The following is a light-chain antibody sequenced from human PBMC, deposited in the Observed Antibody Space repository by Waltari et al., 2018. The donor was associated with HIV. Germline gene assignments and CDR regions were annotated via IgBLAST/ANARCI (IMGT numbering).Light chain of an antibody. Sequence: IMMTQSPPSLPVTPGEPASIPCRPIQSLLHDNGDKYLDWYLQKPGQSPQLLIYLGSNRASGVPDRFSGSGSGTDFTLKISRVEAEDVGVYYCMQALQPPWTFGQGTKVEIK. CDR3: MQALQPPWT. J-gene: IGKJ1*01. V-gene: IGKV2-28*01. CDR2: LGS. CDR1: QSLLHDNGDKY.